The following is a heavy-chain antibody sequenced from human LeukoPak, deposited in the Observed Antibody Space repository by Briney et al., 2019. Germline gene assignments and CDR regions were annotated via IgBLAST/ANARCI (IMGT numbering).Heavy chain of an antibody. D-gene: IGHD2-2*01. V-gene: IGHV3-11*06. CDR3: ARDSSLGYCSSTSCYVDY. CDR1: GFTFSNAW. J-gene: IGHJ4*01. Sequence: GGSLRLSCAASGFTFSNAWMSWVRQAPGKGLEWVSYISSSSSHTNYADSVKGRVTISRDNAKNSLYLQMNSLRAEDTAVYYCARDSSLGYCSSTSCYVDYWGQGTLVTVSS. CDR2: ISSSSSHT.